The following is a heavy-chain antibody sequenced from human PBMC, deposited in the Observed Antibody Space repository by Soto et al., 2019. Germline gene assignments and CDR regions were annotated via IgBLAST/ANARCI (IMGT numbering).Heavy chain of an antibody. CDR1: GFTFSSYG. D-gene: IGHD5-12*01. CDR3: ARDRDIVADTALGLFDY. CDR2: IWYDGSNK. V-gene: IGHV3-33*01. J-gene: IGHJ4*02. Sequence: GGSLRLSCAASGFTFSSYGMHWVRQAPGKGLEWVAVIWYDGSNKYYADSVKGRFTISRDNSKNTLYLQMNSLRAEDTAVYYCARDRDIVADTALGLFDYWGQGTLVTVSS.